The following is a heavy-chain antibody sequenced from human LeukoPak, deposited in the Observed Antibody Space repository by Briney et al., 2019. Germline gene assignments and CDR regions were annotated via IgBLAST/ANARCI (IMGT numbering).Heavy chain of an antibody. CDR3: ARAPIPFYYYDTNYYYMDV. CDR2: ISAYNGNT. V-gene: IGHV1-18*01. D-gene: IGHD3-22*01. Sequence: GASVKVSCKASGYTFTSYGISWVRQAPGQGLEWMGWISAYNGNTNYAQKLQGRVTMTTDTSTSTAYMELRSLRSGDTAVYYCARAPIPFYYYDTNYYYMDVWGKGTTVTISS. J-gene: IGHJ6*03. CDR1: GYTFTSYG.